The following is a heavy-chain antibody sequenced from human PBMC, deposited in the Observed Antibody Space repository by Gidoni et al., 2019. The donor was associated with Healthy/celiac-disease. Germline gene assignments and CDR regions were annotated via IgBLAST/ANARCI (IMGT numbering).Heavy chain of an antibody. J-gene: IGHJ5*02. Sequence: EVQLLESGGGLVQPGGSLRLSCAASGFTFSSYAMSWVRQAPGKGLGWVSAISGSGGSTYYADSVKGRFTISRDNSKNTLYLQMNSLRAEDTAVYYCAKDPIDSSGWSWDSYNWFDPWGQGTLVTVSS. D-gene: IGHD6-19*01. CDR2: ISGSGGST. CDR1: GFTFSSYA. V-gene: IGHV3-23*01. CDR3: AKDPIDSSGWSWDSYNWFDP.